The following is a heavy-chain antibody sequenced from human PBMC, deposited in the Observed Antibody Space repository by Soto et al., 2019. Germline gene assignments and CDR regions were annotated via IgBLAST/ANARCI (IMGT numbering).Heavy chain of an antibody. V-gene: IGHV1-69*01. J-gene: IGHJ4*02. CDR2: IIPIFGTA. D-gene: IGHD6-13*01. CDR1: GGTFSSYA. Sequence: QVQLVQSGAEVKKPGSSVKVSCKASGGTFSSYAISWVRQAPGQGLEWMGGIIPIFGTANYAQKFQGRVTITADESTSTAYMELSSLRSEDTAVYYCARDRSVIAAAGSLGDYWGQGTLVTVSS. CDR3: ARDRSVIAAAGSLGDY.